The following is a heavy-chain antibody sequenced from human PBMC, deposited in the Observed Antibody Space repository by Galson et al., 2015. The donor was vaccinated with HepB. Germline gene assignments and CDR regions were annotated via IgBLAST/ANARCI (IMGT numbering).Heavy chain of an antibody. CDR2: MYSSGST. Sequence: TLSLTCTVSGGSINSGNVYWNWIRQAAGKRLEWIGRMYSSGSTKYNPSLESRVSISRDTSKSQFSLNLSSVTAADTAMYYCARGISSGRDPFDYWGQGILVTVSS. V-gene: IGHV4-61*02. D-gene: IGHD3-22*01. CDR3: ARGISSGRDPFDY. CDR1: GGSINSGNVY. J-gene: IGHJ4*02.